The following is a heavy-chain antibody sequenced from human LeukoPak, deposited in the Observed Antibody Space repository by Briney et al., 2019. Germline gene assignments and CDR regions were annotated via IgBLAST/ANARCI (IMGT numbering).Heavy chain of an antibody. V-gene: IGHV1-2*02. Sequence: GASVKVSCKASGYTFTGYYMHWVRQAPGQGLEWMGWINPNSGGTNYAQKFQGRVTMTRGMSISTAYMELSRLRSDDTAVYYCARDLGPKYYDFWSGYLVYWGQGTLVTVSS. CDR3: ARDLGPKYYDFWSGYLVY. CDR2: INPNSGGT. D-gene: IGHD3-3*01. J-gene: IGHJ4*02. CDR1: GYTFTGYY.